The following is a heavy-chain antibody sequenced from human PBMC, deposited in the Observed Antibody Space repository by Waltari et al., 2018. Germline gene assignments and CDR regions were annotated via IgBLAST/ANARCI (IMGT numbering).Heavy chain of an antibody. CDR3: ATSGFWGWSAWYFDL. Sequence: QVQLVQSGAEVKKPGASVKVSCKASGYNFTSYAMHWVRQAPGQRLEWMGWINAGNGNTKYSQKFQGRVTITRDTSASTAYMELSSLRSEDTAVYYCATSGFWGWSAWYFDLWGRGTLVTVSS. D-gene: IGHD3-16*01. V-gene: IGHV1-3*01. CDR1: GYNFTSYA. J-gene: IGHJ2*01. CDR2: INAGNGNT.